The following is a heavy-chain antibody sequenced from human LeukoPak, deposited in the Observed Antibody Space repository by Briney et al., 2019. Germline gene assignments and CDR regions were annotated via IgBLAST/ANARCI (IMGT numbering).Heavy chain of an antibody. D-gene: IGHD6-13*01. CDR3: ARGGGSSWPFDY. CDR1: GFTFSSYW. J-gene: IGHJ4*02. CDR2: IYSGGST. Sequence: GGSLRLSCAASGFTFSSYWMSWVRQAPGKGLEWVSVIYSGGSTYYADSVKGRFTISRDNSKNTLYLQMNSLRAEDTAVYYCARGGGSSWPFDYWGQGTLVTVSS. V-gene: IGHV3-53*01.